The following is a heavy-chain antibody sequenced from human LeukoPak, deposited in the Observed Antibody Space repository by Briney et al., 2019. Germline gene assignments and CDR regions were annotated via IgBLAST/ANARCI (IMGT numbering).Heavy chain of an antibody. V-gene: IGHV4-39*01. CDR3: ARCCSGGSCFNQIGRGDDY. J-gene: IGHJ4*02. Sequence: PSETLSLTCTVSGGSISSSSYYWGWIRQPPGKGLEWIGSIYYSGSTYYNPSLKSRVTISVDTSKNQFSLKLSSVTAADTAVYYCARCCSGGSCFNQIGRGDDYWGQGTLVTVSS. D-gene: IGHD2-15*01. CDR2: IYYSGST. CDR1: GGSISSSSYY.